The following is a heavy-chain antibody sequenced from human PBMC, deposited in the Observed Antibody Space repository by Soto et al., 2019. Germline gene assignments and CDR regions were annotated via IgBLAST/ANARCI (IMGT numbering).Heavy chain of an antibody. CDR3: AKGSFYMVRGLIFYFDY. CDR1: GFAFSSYG. CDR2: ISYDGSNK. V-gene: IGHV3-30*18. D-gene: IGHD3-10*01. Sequence: QVQLVESGGGVVQPGRSLRLSCAASGFAFSSYGIHWVRQAPGKGLEWVAVISYDGSNKFYADSVKGRFTISRDNSKNTVYLQMDSLRVEDTAVSYCAKGSFYMVRGLIFYFDYWGQGTLVTVSS. J-gene: IGHJ4*02.